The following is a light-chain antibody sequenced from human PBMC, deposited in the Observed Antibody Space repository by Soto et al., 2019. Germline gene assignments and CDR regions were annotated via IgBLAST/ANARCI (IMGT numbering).Light chain of an antibody. J-gene: IGKJ4*01. CDR3: LPYNSYPLT. CDR2: KAS. V-gene: IGKV1-5*03. CDR1: QSISSW. Sequence: DIQMTQSPSTLSASVGDRVTITCRASQSISSWLACYQQKPGKAPNLLIYKASSLESGVPSRFRGSGPGTEFTLIISSLQPDDFATYYFLPYNSYPLTFGGGTKVEIK.